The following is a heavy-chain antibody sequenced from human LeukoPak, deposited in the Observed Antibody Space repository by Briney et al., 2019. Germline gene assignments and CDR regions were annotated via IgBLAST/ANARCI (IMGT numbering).Heavy chain of an antibody. CDR1: GFTFSSYA. Sequence: GGSLRLSCAASGFTFSSYAMHWVRQAPGKGLEWVAVISYDGSNKYYADSVKGRFTISRDNAKKSLYLQMNSLRAEDTAVYYCAREYYYYHTYFDYWGQGTLVTVSS. D-gene: IGHD3-10*01. V-gene: IGHV3-30-3*01. CDR3: AREYYYYHTYFDY. CDR2: ISYDGSNK. J-gene: IGHJ4*02.